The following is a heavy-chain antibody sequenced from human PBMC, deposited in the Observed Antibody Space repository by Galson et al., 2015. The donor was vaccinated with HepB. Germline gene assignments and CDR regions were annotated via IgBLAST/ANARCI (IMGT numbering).Heavy chain of an antibody. V-gene: IGHV1-69*13. Sequence: SVKVSCKASGGTFSSYAISWVRQAPGQGLEWMGGIIPIFGTANYAQKFQGRVTITADESTSTAYMELSSLRSEDTAVYYCAGDLFDNDSTGDYWGQGTLVTVSS. CDR3: AGDLFDNDSTGDY. J-gene: IGHJ4*02. D-gene: IGHD2-15*01. CDR2: IIPIFGTA. CDR1: GGTFSSYA.